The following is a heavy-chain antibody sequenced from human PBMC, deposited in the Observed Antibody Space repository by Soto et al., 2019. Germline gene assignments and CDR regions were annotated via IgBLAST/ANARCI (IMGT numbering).Heavy chain of an antibody. CDR3: TTAASWELPGLDY. Sequence: GGSLRLSCAASGFTFSNAWMSWVRQAPGKGLEWVGRIKSKTDGGSTDYAAPVKGRFTMSREYSKNTLYLQMNSLNTDDAAVYYCTTAASWELPGLDYWGQGTLVTVSS. V-gene: IGHV3-15*01. CDR1: GFTFSNAW. J-gene: IGHJ4*02. D-gene: IGHD1-26*01. CDR2: IKSKTDGGST.